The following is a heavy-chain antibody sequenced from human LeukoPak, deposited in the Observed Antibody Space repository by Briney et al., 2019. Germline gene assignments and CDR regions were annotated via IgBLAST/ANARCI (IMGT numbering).Heavy chain of an antibody. J-gene: IGHJ4*02. V-gene: IGHV1-2*02. CDR1: GYTFTGYY. D-gene: IGHD3-22*01. CDR3: ARDLDDSSGDDY. CDR2: INPNSGGT. Sequence: ASVKVSCKASGYTFTGYYMHWVRQAPGQGLEWMGWINPNSGGTNYAQKFQGRVTMTRDTSISTVYMELNSLTSDDTAVYYCARDLDDSSGDDYWGQGTLVTVSS.